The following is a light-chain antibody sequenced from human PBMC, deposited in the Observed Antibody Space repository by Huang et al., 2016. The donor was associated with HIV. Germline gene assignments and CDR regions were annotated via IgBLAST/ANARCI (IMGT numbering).Light chain of an antibody. CDR1: QSVLYNSNNKNY. Sequence: DIVMTQSPDSLAVSLGERATINCKSSQSVLYNSNNKNYLAWYQQKPGQPPKLLIYWESSRESGVPDRFSGGGSGTDFTLTIGSLQAEDVAVYYCQQYYNTPWTFGQGTKVEI. J-gene: IGKJ1*01. CDR3: QQYYNTPWT. V-gene: IGKV4-1*01. CDR2: WES.